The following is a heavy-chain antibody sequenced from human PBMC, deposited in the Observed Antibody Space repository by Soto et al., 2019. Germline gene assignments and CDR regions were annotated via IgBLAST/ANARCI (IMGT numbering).Heavy chain of an antibody. CDR2: IIDSGAST. CDR3: AKEGEYSSGWDNFDY. Sequence: GGSLRLSCAASGFTFSSCAMGWVRQAPGKGLEWVSDIIDSGASTYYADSVKGRFTISRDNSKNTLYLQMNSLRAEDTAVYYCAKEGEYSSGWDNFDYWGQGTLVTVSS. D-gene: IGHD6-19*01. V-gene: IGHV3-23*01. J-gene: IGHJ4*02. CDR1: GFTFSSCA.